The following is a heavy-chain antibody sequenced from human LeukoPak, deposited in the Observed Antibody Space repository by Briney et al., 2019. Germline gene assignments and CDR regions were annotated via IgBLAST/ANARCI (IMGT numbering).Heavy chain of an antibody. CDR1: GFTFGDYA. J-gene: IGHJ4*02. Sequence: GGSLRLSCTASGFTFGDYAMSWVRQAPGKGLVWVGFIRSRAYGGTTEYAASVKGRFTISRDDSKSIAYLQMNSLKTEDTAVYDCTRREGGDWGQGTLVSVSS. CDR3: TRREGGD. V-gene: IGHV3-49*04. D-gene: IGHD3-16*01. CDR2: IRSRAYGGTT.